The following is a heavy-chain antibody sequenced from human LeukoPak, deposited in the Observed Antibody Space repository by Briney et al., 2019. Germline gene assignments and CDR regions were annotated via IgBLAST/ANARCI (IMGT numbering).Heavy chain of an antibody. CDR2: ISVYNGNT. V-gene: IGHV1-18*01. J-gene: IGHJ4*02. CDR1: GYTFTSYG. Sequence: ASVKVSCKASGYTFTSYGISWVRQAPGQGLEWMGWISVYNGNTNYAQKLQGRVTMTTDTSTSTAYMELRSLRSDDTAVYYCARGNSGYDLLLFDYWGQGTLVTVSS. D-gene: IGHD5-12*01. CDR3: ARGNSGYDLLLFDY.